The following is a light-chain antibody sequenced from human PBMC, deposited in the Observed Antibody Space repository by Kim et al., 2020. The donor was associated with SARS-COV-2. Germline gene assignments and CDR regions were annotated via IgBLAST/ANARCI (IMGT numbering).Light chain of an antibody. Sequence: ASVGDRVTITCRASQSISSWLAWYQQRPGKAPQLLIYDASSLESGVASRFSGSGSGTEFTLTISSLQPDDFATYYCQQYNGDSKTFGQGTKVDIK. J-gene: IGKJ1*01. CDR2: DAS. CDR1: QSISSW. V-gene: IGKV1-5*01. CDR3: QQYNGDSKT.